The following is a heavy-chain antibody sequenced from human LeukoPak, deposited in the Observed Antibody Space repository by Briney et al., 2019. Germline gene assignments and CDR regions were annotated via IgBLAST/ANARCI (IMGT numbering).Heavy chain of an antibody. CDR2: IYNPGSTDNT. V-gene: IGHV4-39*07. D-gene: IGHD3-10*01. J-gene: IGHJ6*02. CDR3: ARDFGAGSYRYGMDV. Sequence: SETLSLTCTVSGGSISSSSYYWGWIRQPPGKGLEWIGSIYNPGSTDNTDSNPSLQSRVTISADTSMNQFSLRLTSVTAADTAVYYCARDFGAGSYRYGMDVWGQGTTVTVSS. CDR1: GGSISSSSYY.